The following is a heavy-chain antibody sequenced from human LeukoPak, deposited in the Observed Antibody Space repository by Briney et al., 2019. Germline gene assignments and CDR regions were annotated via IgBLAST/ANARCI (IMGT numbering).Heavy chain of an antibody. D-gene: IGHD3-16*01. CDR2: IYSGGST. J-gene: IGHJ6*02. CDR1: GFTVSSKY. CDR3: ARGTVWRLGSYGVDV. Sequence: GGSLRLSCVASGFTVSSKYMSWVRQAPGEGLEWVSVIYSGGSTYYGESVKGRFTISRDNSKNTVYLQMNALRAEDSAVYYCARGTVWRLGSYGVDVWGQGTTVTVSS. V-gene: IGHV3-53*01.